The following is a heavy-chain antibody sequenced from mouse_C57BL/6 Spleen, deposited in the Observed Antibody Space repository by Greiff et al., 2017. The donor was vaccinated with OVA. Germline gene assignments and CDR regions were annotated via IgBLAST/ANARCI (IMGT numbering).Heavy chain of an antibody. J-gene: IGHJ2*01. V-gene: IGHV1-54*01. CDR3: ARSLGRGGYFDY. D-gene: IGHD4-1*01. CDR1: GYAFTNYL. Sequence: VKLMESGAELVRPGTSVKVSCKASGYAFTNYLIEWVKQRPGQGLEWIGVINPGSGGTNYNEKFKGKATLTADKSSSTAYMQLSSLTSEDSAVYFCARSLGRGGYFDYWGQGTTLTVSS. CDR2: INPGSGGT.